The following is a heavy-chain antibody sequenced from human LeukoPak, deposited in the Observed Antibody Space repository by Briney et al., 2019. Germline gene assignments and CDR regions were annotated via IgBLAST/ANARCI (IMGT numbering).Heavy chain of an antibody. CDR2: IIPTFGTA. Sequence: SVKVSCKASGGTFSRYAISWVGQAPGQGLEWMGGIIPTFGTANYAQKFQGRVTITADESTSTAYMELSSLRSEDTAVYYCARAEYSSSWFDYWGQGTLVTVSS. J-gene: IGHJ4*02. V-gene: IGHV1-69*13. CDR3: ARAEYSSSWFDY. D-gene: IGHD6-13*01. CDR1: GGTFSRYA.